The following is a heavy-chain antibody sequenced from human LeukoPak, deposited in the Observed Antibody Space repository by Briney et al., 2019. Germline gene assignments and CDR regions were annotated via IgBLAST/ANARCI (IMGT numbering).Heavy chain of an antibody. Sequence: GGSLRLSCVASGFTFSHSWMTWVRQAPGKGPEWVSAISNNGGYTYYADSVQGRSTISRDNSKSTLCLQMNSLRAEDTAVYYCAEQLGYCSDGSCYFPYWGQGTLVTVSS. CDR2: ISNNGGYT. CDR3: AEQLGYCSDGSCYFPY. V-gene: IGHV3-23*01. CDR1: GFTFSHSW. D-gene: IGHD2-15*01. J-gene: IGHJ4*02.